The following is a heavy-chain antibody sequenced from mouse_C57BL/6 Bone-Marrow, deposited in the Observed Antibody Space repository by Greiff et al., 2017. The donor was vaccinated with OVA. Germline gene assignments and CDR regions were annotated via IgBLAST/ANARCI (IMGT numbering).Heavy chain of an antibody. Sequence: EVQLVESGAELVRPGASVKLSCTASGFNIKDDYMHWVKQRPEQGLEWIGWIDPENGDTEYASKFQGKATITADTSSNTAYLQLSSLTSEDTAVYYCTTSYYDYDYWGQGTTLTVSS. CDR3: TTSYYDYDY. V-gene: IGHV14-4*01. D-gene: IGHD2-4*01. CDR1: GFNIKDDY. J-gene: IGHJ2*01. CDR2: IDPENGDT.